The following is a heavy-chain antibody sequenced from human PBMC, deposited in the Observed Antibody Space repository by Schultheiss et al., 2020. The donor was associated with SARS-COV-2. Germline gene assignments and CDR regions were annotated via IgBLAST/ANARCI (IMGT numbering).Heavy chain of an antibody. V-gene: IGHV3-48*03. Sequence: GESLKISCAASGFTFRSYEMIWVRQAPGKGLEWVSYISTSGSTIKYADSVKGRFTISRDNAKKSLYLHMDSLRGEDTAIYYCAREPIEYRTSNFVDYWGQGTLVTVSS. J-gene: IGHJ4*02. CDR1: GFTFRSYE. CDR3: AREPIEYRTSNFVDY. CDR2: ISTSGSTI. D-gene: IGHD6-6*01.